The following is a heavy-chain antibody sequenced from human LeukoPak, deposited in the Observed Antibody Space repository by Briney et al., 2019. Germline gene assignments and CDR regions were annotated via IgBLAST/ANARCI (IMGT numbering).Heavy chain of an antibody. Sequence: ASVKVSCKASGYTFSSYGISWVRQVPGQGLEWMGWISAYNGNTKYAQNLQGRVTLTTDTSTSTAYMELRSLRSDDTAVYYCARDESRGPYYFDNWGQGTLVSVSS. CDR3: ARDESRGPYYFDN. CDR1: GYTFSSYG. CDR2: ISAYNGNT. J-gene: IGHJ4*02. V-gene: IGHV1-18*01.